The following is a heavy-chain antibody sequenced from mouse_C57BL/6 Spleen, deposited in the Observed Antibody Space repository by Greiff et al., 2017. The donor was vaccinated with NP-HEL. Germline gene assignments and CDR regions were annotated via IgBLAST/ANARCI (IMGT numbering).Heavy chain of an antibody. D-gene: IGHD2-12*01. CDR1: GYTFTDYY. Sequence: VKLQESGAELVRPGASVKLSCKASGYTFTDYYINWVKQRPGQGLEWIARIYPGSGNTYYNEKFKGKATLTAEKSSSTAYMQLSSLTSEDSAVYFCARDDDLDYWGQGTTLTVSS. CDR2: IYPGSGNT. J-gene: IGHJ2*01. V-gene: IGHV1-76*01. CDR3: ARDDDLDY.